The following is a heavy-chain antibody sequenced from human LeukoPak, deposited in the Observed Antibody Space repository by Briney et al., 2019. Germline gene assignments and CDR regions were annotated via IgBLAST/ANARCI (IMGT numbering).Heavy chain of an antibody. J-gene: IGHJ6*03. V-gene: IGHV1-8*03. Sequence: SVKVSSKASGYTFTSYDINCVRPTTGQGLERMGWMTPNRGNTGYAQKFQGRVTITRNTSMSTAYMELSSLRSEETAVYYCARATFAVIAMPNPRHYYYMDVWGKGTTVTVSS. CDR1: GYTFTSYD. D-gene: IGHD2-21*01. CDR2: MTPNRGNT. CDR3: ARATFAVIAMPNPRHYYYMDV.